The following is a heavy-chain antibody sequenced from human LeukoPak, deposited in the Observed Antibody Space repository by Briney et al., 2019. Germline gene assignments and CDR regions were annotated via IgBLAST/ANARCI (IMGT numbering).Heavy chain of an antibody. V-gene: IGHV3-48*04. D-gene: IGHD6-13*01. J-gene: IGHJ1*01. CDR3: ARVPLPPGLAAAPDADFQH. Sequence: GGSLRLSCAASGFTFSSYSMNWVRQAPGKGLEWVSYISSSGSTIYYADSVKGRFTISRDNAKNSLYLQMNSLRAEDTAVYYCARVPLPPGLAAAPDADFQHWGQGTLVTVSS. CDR2: ISSSGSTI. CDR1: GFTFSSYS.